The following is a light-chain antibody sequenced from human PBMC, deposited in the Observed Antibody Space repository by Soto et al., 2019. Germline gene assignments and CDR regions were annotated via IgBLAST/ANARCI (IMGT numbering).Light chain of an antibody. Sequence: ELVVTKSPDTLCLCKGERAPLSSRASQTVSGYLLWYQQKPGQAPRLLIYGASSRATGIPARFSGSGSGTDFTLTIHCLEPEDFALYYCEERSSWPRSFGQGTRLEIK. J-gene: IGKJ5*01. CDR1: QTVSGY. CDR2: GAS. V-gene: IGKV3-11*01. CDR3: EERSSWPRS.